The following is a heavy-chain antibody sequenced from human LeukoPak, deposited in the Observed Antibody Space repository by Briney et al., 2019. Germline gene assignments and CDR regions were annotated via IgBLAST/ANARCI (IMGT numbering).Heavy chain of an antibody. CDR3: ARVIRGIVVVPAAMFDY. D-gene: IGHD2-2*01. J-gene: IGHJ4*02. CDR2: ISAYNGNT. CDR1: GYTFTSYG. V-gene: IGHV1-18*01. Sequence: ASVKVSCKASGYTFTSYGISWVRQAPGQGLERMGWISAYNGNTNYAQKLQGRVTMTTDTSTSTAYMELRSLRSDDTAVYYCARVIRGIVVVPAAMFDYWGQGTLVTVSS.